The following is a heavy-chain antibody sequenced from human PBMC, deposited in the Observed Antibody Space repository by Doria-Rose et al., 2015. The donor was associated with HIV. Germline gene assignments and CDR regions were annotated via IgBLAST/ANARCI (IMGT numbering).Heavy chain of an antibody. CDR3: ARMGSYRELDY. J-gene: IGHJ4*02. CDR1: GASVSSRGYY. CDR2: TYYTGTS. D-gene: IGHD3-3*01. Sequence: QVQLHESGPGQVQPSETLSLTCSVSGASVSSRGYYWNWIRQVPGKGLESLGYTYYTGTSDYSPSLKSRLNMAVDTSKNQFSLKLSFVTVADTAVYYCARMGSYRELDYWGQGSLVIVSA. V-gene: IGHV4-31*03.